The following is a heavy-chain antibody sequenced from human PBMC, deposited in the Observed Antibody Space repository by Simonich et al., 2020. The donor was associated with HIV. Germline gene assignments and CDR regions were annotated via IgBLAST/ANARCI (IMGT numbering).Heavy chain of an antibody. D-gene: IGHD3-10*01. CDR2: IGCNSGSI. V-gene: IGHV3-9*01. Sequence: EVQLVESGGGLVQPGRSLRLSCAASGFTFDDYAMHWVRQAPGKGLEGVSGIGCNSGSIGYADSVKGRFTISRNNAKNSLYLQMNSLRAEDTALYYCAKGAQYYYGSGSFDPWGQGTLVTVSS. CDR1: GFTFDDYA. CDR3: AKGAQYYYGSGSFDP. J-gene: IGHJ5*02.